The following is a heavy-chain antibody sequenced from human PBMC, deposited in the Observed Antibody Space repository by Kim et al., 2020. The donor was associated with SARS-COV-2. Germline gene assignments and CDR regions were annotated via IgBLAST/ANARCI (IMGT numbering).Heavy chain of an antibody. CDR2: IYSGGST. V-gene: IGHV3-53*01. CDR1: GFTVSSNY. Sequence: GGSLRLSCAASGFTVSSNYMSWVRQAPGKGLEWVSVIYSGGSTYYADSVKGRFTISRDNSKNTLYLQMNSLRAEDTAVYYCARNRNYYYGMDVWGQGTTVTVSS. CDR3: ARNRNYYYGMDV. J-gene: IGHJ6*02.